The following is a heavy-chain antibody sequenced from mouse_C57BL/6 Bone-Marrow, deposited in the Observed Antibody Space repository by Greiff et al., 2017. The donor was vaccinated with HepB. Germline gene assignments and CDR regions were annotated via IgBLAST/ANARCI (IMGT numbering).Heavy chain of an antibody. CDR2: IYPGDGDT. D-gene: IGHD1-1*01. J-gene: IGHJ2*01. Sequence: LEESGAELVKPGASVKISCKASGYAFSSYWMNWVKQRPGKGLEWIGQIYPGDGDTNYNGKFKGKATLTADKSSSTAYMQLSSLTSEDSAVYFCARNGDYYGSSYVYWGQGTTLTVSS. V-gene: IGHV1-80*01. CDR1: GYAFSSYW. CDR3: ARNGDYYGSSYVY.